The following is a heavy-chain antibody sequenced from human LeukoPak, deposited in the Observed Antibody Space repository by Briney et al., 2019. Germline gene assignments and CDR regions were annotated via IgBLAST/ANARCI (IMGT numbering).Heavy chain of an antibody. D-gene: IGHD3-9*01. J-gene: IGHJ4*02. CDR1: GGSISSGGYY. CDR3: ARGRSSDILTGYSNYFDY. V-gene: IGHV4-31*03. Sequence: SETLSLTCTVSGGSISSGGYYWSWIRQHPGKGLEWIGYIYYSGSTYYNPSLKSRVTISVDKSKNQFSLKLSSVTAADTAVYYCARGRSSDILTGYSNYFDYWGQGTLVTVSS. CDR2: IYYSGST.